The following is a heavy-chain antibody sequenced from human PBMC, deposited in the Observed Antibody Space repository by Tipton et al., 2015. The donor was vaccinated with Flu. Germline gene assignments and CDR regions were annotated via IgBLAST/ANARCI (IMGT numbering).Heavy chain of an antibody. V-gene: IGHV3-48*03. D-gene: IGHD3-16*01. CDR3: ARVWGYSYYFDY. CDR2: ISSSDTTI. Sequence: GSLRLSCAASGFTFSSYEMNWVRQAPGKGLEWVSYISSSDTTIYYADSVKGRFTISRDNAKNSLYLQMYSLRADDTGVYYCARVWGYSYYFDYWGQGTLVTASS. CDR1: GFTFSSYE. J-gene: IGHJ4*02.